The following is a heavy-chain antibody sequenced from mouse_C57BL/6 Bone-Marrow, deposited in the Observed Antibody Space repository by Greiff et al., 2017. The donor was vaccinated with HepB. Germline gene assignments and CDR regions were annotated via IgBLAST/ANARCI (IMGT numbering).Heavy chain of an antibody. J-gene: IGHJ2*01. Sequence: EVQLQQSGTVLARPGASVKMSCKTSGYTFTSYWMHWVKQRPGQGLEWIGAIYPGNSDTSYNHKFKGKAKLTAVTSASTAYMELSILTNEDSAVYYCTIGSSYPFDYWGQGTTLTVSS. CDR1: GYTFTSYW. D-gene: IGHD1-1*01. CDR2: IYPGNSDT. CDR3: TIGSSYPFDY. V-gene: IGHV1-5*01.